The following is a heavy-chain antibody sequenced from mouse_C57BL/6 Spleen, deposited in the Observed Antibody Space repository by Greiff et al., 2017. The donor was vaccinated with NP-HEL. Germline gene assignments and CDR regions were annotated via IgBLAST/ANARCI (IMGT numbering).Heavy chain of an antibody. CDR2: IYPGSGNT. CDR1: GYSFTSYY. J-gene: IGHJ2*01. D-gene: IGHD2-12*01. CDR3: ARDDPLFDY. Sequence: LVESGPELVKPGASVKISCKASGYSFTSYYIHWVKQRPGQGLEWIGWIYPGSGNTKYNEKFKGKATLTADTSSSTAYMQLSSLTSEDSAVYYCARDDPLFDYWGQGTTLTVSS. V-gene: IGHV1-66*01.